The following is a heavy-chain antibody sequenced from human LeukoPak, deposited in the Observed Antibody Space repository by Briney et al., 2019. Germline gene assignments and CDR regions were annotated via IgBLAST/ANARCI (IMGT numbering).Heavy chain of an antibody. CDR2: ISGRADAT. CDR3: VKDHFRNGYDVGHLEY. D-gene: IGHD1-1*01. V-gene: IGHV3-23*01. J-gene: IGHJ4*02. Sequence: GGSLRLSCAASGFNFNTYAMSWVRQAPGKGLEWISAISGRADATYYTDSVRGRFIISRDTNTLFLQMNSLRAEDTALYYCVKDHFRNGYDVGHLEYWGQGTLVTVSS. CDR1: GFNFNTYA.